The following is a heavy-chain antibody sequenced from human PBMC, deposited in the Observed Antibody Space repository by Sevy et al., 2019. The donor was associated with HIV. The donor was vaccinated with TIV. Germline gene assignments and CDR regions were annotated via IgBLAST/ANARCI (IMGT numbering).Heavy chain of an antibody. J-gene: IGHJ6*02. CDR1: GASVSSGSYY. CDR2: IYHSGSA. CDR3: VRERYFYGSGSPSGGMDV. Sequence: SETLSLTCNVSGASVSSGSYYWSWIRQSPEKGLEWIGYIYHSGSANYNPSLRSRVTLSLDTSKNQFSLKLSSVTAADAAVYYCVRERYFYGSGSPSGGMDVWGQGTTVTVSS. D-gene: IGHD3-10*01. V-gene: IGHV4-61*01.